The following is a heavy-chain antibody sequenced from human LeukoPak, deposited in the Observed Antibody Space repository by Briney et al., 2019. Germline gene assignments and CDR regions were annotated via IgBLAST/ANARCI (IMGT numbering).Heavy chain of an antibody. D-gene: IGHD3-22*01. J-gene: IGHJ4*02. CDR2: IYYSGST. CDR3: ARSSGYYFDY. Sequence: SETLSHTCTVSGGSISSYYWSWIRQPPGKGLEWIGYIYYSGSTNYNPSLKSRVTISVDTSKNQFSLKLSSVTAADTAVYYCARSSGYYFDYWGQGTLVTVSS. CDR1: GGSISSYY. V-gene: IGHV4-59*01.